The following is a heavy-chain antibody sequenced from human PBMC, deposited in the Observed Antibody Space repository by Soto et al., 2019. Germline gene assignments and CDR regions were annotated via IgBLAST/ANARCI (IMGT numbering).Heavy chain of an antibody. CDR1: GGYLSSGFYY. CDR2: FYHTGST. V-gene: IGHV4-30-4*01. D-gene: IGHD6-13*01. CDR3: ARAAATPAAGYYYYGLDV. Sequence: QVKLQESGPGLLKPSQTLSLTCSVSGGYLSSGFYYWSWIRQPPGKGLEWLGYFYHTGSTYYNPSLKVRLTISKDMTKNQFSLNLMSVTAADTAVDYCARAAATPAAGYYYYGLDVWGQGATVTVSS. J-gene: IGHJ6*02.